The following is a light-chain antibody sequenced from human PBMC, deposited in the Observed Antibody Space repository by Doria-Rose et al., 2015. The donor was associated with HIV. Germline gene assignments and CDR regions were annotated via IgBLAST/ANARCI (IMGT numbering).Light chain of an antibody. CDR3: QQTYSSPPWT. CDR1: QTVSTY. J-gene: IGKJ1*01. Sequence: TQSPPSLSASIGDSVTITCRASQTVSTYLNWFQQEPGKAPKLLIYAASRLQSGVPSRFSGSGSGTDFTLTISGLQPGDFATYYCQQTYSSPPWTFGQGTKVEMK. V-gene: IGKV1-39*01. CDR2: AAS.